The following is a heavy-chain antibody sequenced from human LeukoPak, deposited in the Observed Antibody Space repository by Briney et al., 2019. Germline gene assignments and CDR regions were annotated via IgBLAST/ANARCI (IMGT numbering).Heavy chain of an antibody. Sequence: SETLSLTCTVSGGSISSLYWSWIRQPPGKGLEWIGHIYYSGTTSYNPSLKSRVTISVDTSKNQFSLTMNFVTAADTAVYYCVRERDGYNYGGFDYWGQGTLVTVSS. V-gene: IGHV4-59*01. J-gene: IGHJ4*02. D-gene: IGHD5-24*01. CDR3: VRERDGYNYGGFDY. CDR1: GGSISSLY. CDR2: IYYSGTT.